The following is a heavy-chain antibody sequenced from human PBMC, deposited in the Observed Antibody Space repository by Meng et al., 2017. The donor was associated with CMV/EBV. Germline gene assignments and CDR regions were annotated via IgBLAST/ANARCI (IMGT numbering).Heavy chain of an antibody. Sequence: GGSLRLSCAASGFTFSSYAMHWVRQAPGKGLEWVAVISYDGSNKYYADSVKGRFTISRDNSKNTLYLQMNSLRAEDTAVYYCARYGGLARVIDYWGQGTLVTVSS. J-gene: IGHJ4*02. V-gene: IGHV3-30*14. CDR2: ISYDGSNK. D-gene: IGHD3-16*01. CDR1: GFTFSSYA. CDR3: ARYGGLARVIDY.